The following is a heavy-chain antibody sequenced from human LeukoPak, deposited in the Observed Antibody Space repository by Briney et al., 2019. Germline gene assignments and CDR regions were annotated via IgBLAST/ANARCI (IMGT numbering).Heavy chain of an antibody. Sequence: GGSLRLSCAASGFTFSSYGMHWVRQAPGKGLEWVAFIRYYGSNKYYADSVKGRFTISRDNSKNTLYLQMNSLRAEDTAVYYCAKAYYDILTEDYYYYMDVWGKGTTVTISS. V-gene: IGHV3-30*02. D-gene: IGHD3-9*01. CDR1: GFTFSSYG. CDR3: AKAYYDILTEDYYYYMDV. CDR2: IRYYGSNK. J-gene: IGHJ6*03.